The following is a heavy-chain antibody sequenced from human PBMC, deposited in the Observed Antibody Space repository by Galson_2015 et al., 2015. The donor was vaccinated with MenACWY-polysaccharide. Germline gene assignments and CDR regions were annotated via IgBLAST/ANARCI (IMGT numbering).Heavy chain of an antibody. CDR2: ISYDGSKQ. J-gene: IGHJ6*02. Sequence: SCKASGYTFTNFGIMWVRQAPGKGLDWVAVISYDGSKQYYADSVKGRVTVSRDDSKNTVYLQMNSPRPDDTAVYFCTKDRPLRGLTKFYYGMDVWGQGTTVIVSS. CDR1: GYTFTNFG. V-gene: IGHV3-30*18. CDR3: TKDRPLRGLTKFYYGMDV.